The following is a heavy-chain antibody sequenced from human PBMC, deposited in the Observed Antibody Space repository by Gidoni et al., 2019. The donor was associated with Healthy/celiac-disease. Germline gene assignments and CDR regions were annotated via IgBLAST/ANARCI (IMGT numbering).Heavy chain of an antibody. CDR2: INPSGGST. CDR1: GYTFTSYY. J-gene: IGHJ3*02. Sequence: QVQLVQSGAEVKKPGASVQVSCKASGYTFTSYYRHWVRKAPGQGLEWMGIINPSGGSTRYAQKVQGRVSMTRDTSTRTVYMELSSLRAEDTAVYYCARPTTVKAFDIWGQGTMVTVSS. V-gene: IGHV1-46*01. CDR3: ARPTTVKAFDI. D-gene: IGHD4-17*01.